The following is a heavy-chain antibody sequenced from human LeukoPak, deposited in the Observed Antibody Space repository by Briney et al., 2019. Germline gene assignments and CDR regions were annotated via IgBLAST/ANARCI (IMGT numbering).Heavy chain of an antibody. Sequence: SQTLSLTCTVSGGSISSGDYYWNWIRQPPGKGLEWIGYIYYSGSTYYNPSLKSRVTISVDTSKNQFSLKLSSVTAADTAVYYCARFGYDFWSGYYGDNWFDPWGQGTLVTVSS. D-gene: IGHD3-3*01. V-gene: IGHV4-30-4*01. J-gene: IGHJ5*02. CDR1: GGSISSGDYY. CDR2: IYYSGST. CDR3: ARFGYDFWSGYYGDNWFDP.